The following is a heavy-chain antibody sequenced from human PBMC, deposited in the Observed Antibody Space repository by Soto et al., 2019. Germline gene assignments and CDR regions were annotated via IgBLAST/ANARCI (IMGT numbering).Heavy chain of an antibody. CDR2: IDPSDSYT. D-gene: IGHD6-19*01. V-gene: IGHV5-10-1*01. CDR1: GYSFTSYW. J-gene: IGHJ6*02. CDR3: ARQHVASGWSPYYYYGMDV. Sequence: PGESLKISCNGSGYSFTSYWISWVRQMPGKGLEWMGRIDPSDSYTNYSPSFQGHVTISADKSISTAYLQWSSLKASDTAMYYCARQHVASGWSPYYYYGMDVWGQGTTVTVSS.